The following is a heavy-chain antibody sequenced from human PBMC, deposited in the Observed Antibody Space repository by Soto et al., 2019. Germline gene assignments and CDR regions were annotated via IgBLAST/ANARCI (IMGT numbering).Heavy chain of an antibody. V-gene: IGHV5-10-1*01. CDR1: GYSFTSYW. D-gene: IGHD6-19*01. J-gene: IGHJ4*02. CDR3: ARPGSGWWDFDY. Sequence: GESLKISCKGSGYSFTSYWISWVRQMPGKGLEWMGRIDPSDSYAYYSPSFQGHVTISADKSISTAYLQWSSLKASDTAMYYCARPGSGWWDFDYWGQGTLVTVSS. CDR2: IDPSDSYA.